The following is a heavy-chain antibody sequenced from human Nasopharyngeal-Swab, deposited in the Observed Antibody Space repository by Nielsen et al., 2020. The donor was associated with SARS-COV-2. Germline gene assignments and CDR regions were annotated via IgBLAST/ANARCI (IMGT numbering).Heavy chain of an antibody. CDR1: GGSISSGSYY. CDR2: IYTSGST. Sequence: SETLSLTCTVSGGSISSGSYYWSWIRQPAGKGLEWIGRIYTSGSTKYNPSLKSRVTISVDTSKNKFSLKLISVTAADTAVYYCARGLRGVTTYYYYYYMDVWGKGTTVTVSS. J-gene: IGHJ6*03. D-gene: IGHD4-17*01. V-gene: IGHV4-61*02. CDR3: ARGLRGVTTYYYYYYMDV.